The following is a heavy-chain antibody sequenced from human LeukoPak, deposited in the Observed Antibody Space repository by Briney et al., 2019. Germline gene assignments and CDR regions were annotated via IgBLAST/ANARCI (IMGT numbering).Heavy chain of an antibody. J-gene: IGHJ1*01. V-gene: IGHV3-23*01. CDR1: GFTFSSDA. Sequence: AGGCLRLSCAASGFTFSSDAMSWVRQAPGKGLEWASVISGSGGSTYYADSVKGRFTISRDNSKNTLYLQMNSLRAEETAEYYCARENYGDPTGGMFHHWGQGTLVTVSS. D-gene: IGHD4-17*01. CDR3: ARENYGDPTGGMFHH. CDR2: ISGSGGST.